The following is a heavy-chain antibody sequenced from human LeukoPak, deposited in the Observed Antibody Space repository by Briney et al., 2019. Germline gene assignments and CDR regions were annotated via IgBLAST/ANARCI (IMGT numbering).Heavy chain of an antibody. Sequence: GGSLRLSCAASGFTFDDYAMHWVRQAPGKGLEWVSGISWNSGSIGYADSVKGRFTISRDNAKNSLYLQMNSLRAEDTAVYYCARASYCGGDCYPRGAFDIWGQGTMVTVSS. V-gene: IGHV3-9*01. D-gene: IGHD2-21*02. J-gene: IGHJ3*02. CDR2: ISWNSGSI. CDR3: ARASYCGGDCYPRGAFDI. CDR1: GFTFDDYA.